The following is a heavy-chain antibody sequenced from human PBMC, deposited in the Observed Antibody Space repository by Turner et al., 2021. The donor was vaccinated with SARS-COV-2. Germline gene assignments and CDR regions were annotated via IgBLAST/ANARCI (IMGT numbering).Heavy chain of an antibody. Sequence: QVQLVQAGAEVKKPGASVKVACKASGYTFTSYGISRVRQAPGQGLEGLGWIITNNGNTNYAQKLQGRVTMTTDTPTSTAYMELRSLRSDDTAVYYCARDRPSAATFLNFDYWGQGTLVTVSS. CDR3: ARDRPSAATFLNFDY. J-gene: IGHJ4*02. CDR2: IITNNGNT. CDR1: GYTFTSYG. D-gene: IGHD2-2*01. V-gene: IGHV1-18*04.